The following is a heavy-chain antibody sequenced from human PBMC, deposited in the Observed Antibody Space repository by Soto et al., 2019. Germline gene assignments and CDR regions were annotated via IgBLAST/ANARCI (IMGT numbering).Heavy chain of an antibody. J-gene: IGHJ4*02. CDR1: GFTFSSYA. V-gene: IGHV3-23*01. D-gene: IGHD3-22*01. Sequence: GGSLRLSCAASGFTFSSYAMNWVRQAPGKVLEWVSAISGSAATTHFADSVKGRFTISRDNSKNTLYLQMNSLRAEDTAVYYCARDRAYYDSSGSYSPPYWGQGSLVPVSS. CDR3: ARDRAYYDSSGSYSPPY. CDR2: ISGSAATT.